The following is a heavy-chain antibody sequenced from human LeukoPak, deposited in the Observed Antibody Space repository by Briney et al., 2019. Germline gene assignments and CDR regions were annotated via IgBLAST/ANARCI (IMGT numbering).Heavy chain of an antibody. J-gene: IGHJ4*02. CDR2: IGPGPSHT. D-gene: IGHD3-10*02. V-gene: IGHV3-21*01. Sequence: PGGSLRLSCAASGFTFNTYGMNGVRQAPGKGLEWLSYIGPGPSHTYYADSVRGRFVISRDDAKSSLYLQMSSLRAEDTAVYYCARDYVTMAPDYGGLGTLVTVSS. CDR1: GFTFNTYG. CDR3: ARDYVTMAPDY.